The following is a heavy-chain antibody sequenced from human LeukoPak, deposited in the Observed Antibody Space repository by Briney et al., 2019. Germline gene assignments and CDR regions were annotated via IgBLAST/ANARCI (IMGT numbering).Heavy chain of an antibody. CDR3: AKRSGYDYWYFDY. D-gene: IGHD5-12*01. J-gene: IGHJ4*02. CDR1: GFTFSSYA. V-gene: IGHV3-23*01. CDR2: ISGSGGST. Sequence: PGGPLRLSCAASGFTFSSYAMSWVRQAPGKGLEWVSGISGSGGSTYYADSVKGRFTISRDNSKNTLYLQMNSLRAEDTAVYYCAKRSGYDYWYFDYWGQGTLITVSS.